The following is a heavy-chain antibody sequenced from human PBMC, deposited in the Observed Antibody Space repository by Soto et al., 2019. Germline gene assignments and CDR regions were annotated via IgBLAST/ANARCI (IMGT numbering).Heavy chain of an antibody. J-gene: IGHJ6*02. V-gene: IGHV3-21*02. D-gene: IGHD3-16*01. CDR2: ISSSNRDK. Sequence: EVQLVESGGGLVKPGGTLRLFWAASGFTFSTYTFNWVRQASGKGLEWVSSISSSNRDKFYADSLKARVTISRDNANASVFLQMNNLRGEDTAVYYCARQSWGGDGMDVWGQGTTVTVSS. CDR3: ARQSWGGDGMDV. CDR1: GFTFSTYT.